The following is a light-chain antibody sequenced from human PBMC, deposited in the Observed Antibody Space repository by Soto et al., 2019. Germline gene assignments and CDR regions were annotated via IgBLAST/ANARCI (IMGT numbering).Light chain of an antibody. J-gene: IGKJ1*01. CDR1: QSLLHSNGYNY. Sequence: DMVVTQSPLSLPVTPGEPASISCICSQSLLHSNGYNYLDWYLQKPGQSPQLLIYLGSNRASGVPDRFSGSGSGTDFTLKISRVEAEDVGVYYCMQPLQSWTFGQGTKV. V-gene: IGKV2-28*01. CDR3: MQPLQSWT. CDR2: LGS.